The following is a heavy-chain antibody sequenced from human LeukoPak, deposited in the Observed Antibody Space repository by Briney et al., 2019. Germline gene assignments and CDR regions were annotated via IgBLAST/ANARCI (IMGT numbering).Heavy chain of an antibody. CDR1: GFTFSRYG. Sequence: GGSLRLSCAASGFTFSRYGMHWVRQAPGKGLEWVTAISYDGSNKYYADSVKGRFTISRDNSKNTLYLQMNSPRAEDTAVYYCARSDFHDYFDYWGQGTLVTVSS. J-gene: IGHJ4*02. CDR3: ARSDFHDYFDY. CDR2: ISYDGSNK. D-gene: IGHD3-3*01. V-gene: IGHV3-30*04.